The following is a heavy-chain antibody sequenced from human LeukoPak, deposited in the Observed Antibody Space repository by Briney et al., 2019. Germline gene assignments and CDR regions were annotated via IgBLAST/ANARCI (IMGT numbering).Heavy chain of an antibody. J-gene: IGHJ4*02. CDR1: GGSISSGGFY. CDR3: AATGPYYFHY. V-gene: IGHV4-31*03. D-gene: IGHD3-9*01. Sequence: SETLSLTCTVSGGSISSGGFYWSWIRQHPGKGLEWLGYIYYSGTTYYNPSLKSRVTFSVDTSKNQFSLKLNPVTAADTALYYCAATGPYYFHYWGQGTLVTVSS. CDR2: IYYSGTT.